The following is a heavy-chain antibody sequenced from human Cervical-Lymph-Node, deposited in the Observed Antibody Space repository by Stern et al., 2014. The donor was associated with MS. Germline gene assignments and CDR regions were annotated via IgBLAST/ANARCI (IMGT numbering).Heavy chain of an antibody. CDR3: ARTYGDSWGYSHFDL. Sequence: EVQLEESGAEVKKPGEPLKISCKGSGYSFRSHWIGWVRQMPGKGLECMGIIYPANSDTRYSPSFQGQVTISADNSITTAYLQWSSLKASDTAMYYCARTYGDSWGYSHFDLWGPGTLVTVSS. D-gene: IGHD5-18*01. V-gene: IGHV5-51*03. CDR1: GYSFRSHW. J-gene: IGHJ2*01. CDR2: IYPANSDT.